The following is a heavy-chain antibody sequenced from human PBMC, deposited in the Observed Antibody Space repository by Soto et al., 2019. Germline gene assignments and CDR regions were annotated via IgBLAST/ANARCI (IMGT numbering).Heavy chain of an antibody. Sequence: GESLKISCKGSGYSFTSSWIVWVRQMPGKGLEWMGIIYPGDSNTRYSPSFQGQVTISADKSINTAYLQWSSLKASDTAMYYCARSPTSMIVGEGYFDFWGQGTLVTVSS. J-gene: IGHJ4*02. D-gene: IGHD3-22*01. CDR1: GYSFTSSW. CDR3: ARSPTSMIVGEGYFDF. CDR2: IYPGDSNT. V-gene: IGHV5-51*01.